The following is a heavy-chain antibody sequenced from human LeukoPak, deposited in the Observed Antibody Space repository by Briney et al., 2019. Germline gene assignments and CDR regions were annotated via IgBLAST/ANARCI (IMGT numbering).Heavy chain of an antibody. CDR1: GFTFSSYS. CDR2: ISSSSSYI. CDR3: VATRAYCGGDCHFDY. J-gene: IGHJ4*02. V-gene: IGHV3-21*01. Sequence: GGSLRVSCAASGFTFSSYSMNWVRQAPGKGLEWVSSISSSSSYIYYADSVKGRFTISRDNAKNSLYLQMNSLRAEDTAVYYCVATRAYCGGDCHFDYWGQGTLVTVSS. D-gene: IGHD2-21*02.